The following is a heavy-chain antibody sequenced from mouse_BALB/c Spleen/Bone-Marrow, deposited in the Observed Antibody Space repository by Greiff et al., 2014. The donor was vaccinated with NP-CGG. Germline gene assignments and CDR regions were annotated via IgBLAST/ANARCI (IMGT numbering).Heavy chain of an antibody. Sequence: VQVVESGAELVKPGASVKLSCKASGYTFTRYYMYWVKQRPGQGLEWIGEINPTNGGTNFNEKFKSKATLTVDKSSSTAYMQPSSLTSEDSAVYYCTRSNYGYWYFDVWGAGTTVTVSS. CDR2: INPTNGGT. D-gene: IGHD1-1*01. CDR1: GYTFTRYY. CDR3: TRSNYGYWYFDV. V-gene: IGHV1S81*02. J-gene: IGHJ1*01.